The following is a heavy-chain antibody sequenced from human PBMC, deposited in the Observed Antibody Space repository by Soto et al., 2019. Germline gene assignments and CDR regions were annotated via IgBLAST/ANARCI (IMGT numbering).Heavy chain of an antibody. CDR3: DRDAAVPGEADRFDY. CDR1: GDSIGSNVW. V-gene: IGHV4-4*02. CDR2: VYHNGLT. Sequence: SETLSLTCDVSGDSIGSNVWWSWVRQPPGKGLEWIGEVYHNGLTDYNPSLKGRATMSADMSKNQFSLRVTSVTDADTAIYFCDRDAAVPGEADRFDYWGQGTLVTVYS. D-gene: IGHD6-19*01. J-gene: IGHJ4*02.